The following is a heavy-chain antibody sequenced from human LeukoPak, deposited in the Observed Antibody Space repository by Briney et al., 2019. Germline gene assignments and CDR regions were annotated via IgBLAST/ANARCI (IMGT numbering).Heavy chain of an antibody. CDR2: INYGDAVT. CDR1: DFAFSNYA. D-gene: IGHD4-17*01. J-gene: IGHJ4*02. CDR3: AKDNLLRYGDRSYTSDY. Sequence: GGSLRLSCETSDFAFSNYAMSWVRQAPGRGLEWVSGINYGDAVTYYADSVKGRFTISRDNSKNTLSLQMNFLRAEDTAVYYCAKDNLLRYGDRSYTSDYWGQGTLVTVSS. V-gene: IGHV3-23*01.